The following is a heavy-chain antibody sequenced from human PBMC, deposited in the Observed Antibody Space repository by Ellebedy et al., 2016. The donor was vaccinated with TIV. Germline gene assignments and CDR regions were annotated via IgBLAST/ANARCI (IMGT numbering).Heavy chain of an antibody. D-gene: IGHD4-17*01. CDR1: GFTFSTYS. CDR2: ISSSSSPI. J-gene: IGHJ3*01. Sequence: GESLKISCAASGFTFSTYSMSWVRQAPGKGLEWISYISSSSSPIYYADSVKGRFTVSRDNAKNSLFLQMNSLGDDDTAVYYCARESYGAFDVWGQGTVVTVSS. CDR3: ARESYGAFDV. V-gene: IGHV3-48*02.